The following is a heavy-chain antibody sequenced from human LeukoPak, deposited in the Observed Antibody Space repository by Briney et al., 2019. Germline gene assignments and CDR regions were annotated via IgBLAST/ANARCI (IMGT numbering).Heavy chain of an antibody. Sequence: PSETLSLTCTVSGGSISGYYWSWIRQPPGKGLEWIGYIYYSGSTNYNPSLKSRVTISVDTSKNQFSLKLSSVTAADTAVYYCARGYGYNPHWGQGTTVTVSS. J-gene: IGHJ6*02. CDR3: ARGYGYNPH. CDR2: IYYSGST. CDR1: GGSISGYY. V-gene: IGHV4-59*01. D-gene: IGHD5-24*01.